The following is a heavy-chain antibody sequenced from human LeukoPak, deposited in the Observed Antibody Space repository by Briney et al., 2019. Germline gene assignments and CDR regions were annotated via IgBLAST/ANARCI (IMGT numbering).Heavy chain of an antibody. J-gene: IGHJ5*02. D-gene: IGHD2-2*03. Sequence: GASVKVSCKASGYTFTSYGISWVRQAPGQGPEWMGWISTYNGNTQCAQKLQGRVTMTTDTSTSTAYMELRSLRSDDTAVYYCASGYCSRASCQEWFDPWGQGTLVTVSS. CDR1: GYTFTSYG. CDR2: ISTYNGNT. CDR3: ASGYCSRASCQEWFDP. V-gene: IGHV1-18*01.